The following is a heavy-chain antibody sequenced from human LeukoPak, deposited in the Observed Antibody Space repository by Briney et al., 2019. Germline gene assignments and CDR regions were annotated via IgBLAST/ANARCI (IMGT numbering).Heavy chain of an antibody. Sequence: SETLSLTCAVYGGSLSYYYWSWIRQPPEKGLEWIGEINRSGSTNYNPSLKSRVSISVDTSKNQFSLKLSSVTAADTAVYYCARGGFYCGDDCYVDYWGQRTLVTVSS. CDR2: INRSGST. V-gene: IGHV4-34*01. J-gene: IGHJ4*02. D-gene: IGHD2-21*02. CDR1: GGSLSYYY. CDR3: ARGGFYCGDDCYVDY.